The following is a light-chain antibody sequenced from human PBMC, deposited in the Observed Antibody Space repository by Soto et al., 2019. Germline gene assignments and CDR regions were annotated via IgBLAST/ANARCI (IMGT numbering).Light chain of an antibody. CDR3: HHYNSYSRT. CDR2: GAS. J-gene: IGKJ1*01. V-gene: IGKV3-15*01. Sequence: EIVMTQSPATLSVSPGERATLSCRASQSVSSSLAWYQQKPGQAPRLLIYGASTGATGIPARFSGSGSGTDFSLTISSLQSEDFPTYYCHHYNSYSRTFGQGTRVYSK. CDR1: QSVSSS.